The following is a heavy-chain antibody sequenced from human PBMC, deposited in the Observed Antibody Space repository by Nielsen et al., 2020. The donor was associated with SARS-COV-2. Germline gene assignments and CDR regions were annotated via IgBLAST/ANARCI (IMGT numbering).Heavy chain of an antibody. J-gene: IGHJ3*02. CDR2: IIPLLDKT. V-gene: IGHV1-69*04. CDR3: ARARPVHLERLSRGDGLDI. Sequence: SVTVSCKPSGGTFSAYAIHWVRQAPGQGLDWMGRIIPLLDKTDYAQRFQGRVNITADKSTATAYMELTSLRPDDTGVYYCARARPVHLERLSRGDGLDIWGQGTMVIVSS. CDR1: GGTFSAYA. D-gene: IGHD1-1*01.